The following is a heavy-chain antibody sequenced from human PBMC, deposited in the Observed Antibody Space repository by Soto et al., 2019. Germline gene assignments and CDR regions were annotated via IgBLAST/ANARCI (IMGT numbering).Heavy chain of an antibody. CDR3: ARSFCTDTSCSIFDS. CDR1: VGPLSDYS. J-gene: IGHJ4*01. D-gene: IGHD2-2*01. V-gene: IGHV4-34*01. CDR2: LKNSGSA. Sequence: SDTLSLTCGVYVGPLSDYSWNWIRQSPGRGLEWIGQLKNSGSAYYNPSLRSRVTISADTSKNQFSLKLTSVATADTAVYFCARSFCTDTSCSIFDSWGLGTLVTVSS.